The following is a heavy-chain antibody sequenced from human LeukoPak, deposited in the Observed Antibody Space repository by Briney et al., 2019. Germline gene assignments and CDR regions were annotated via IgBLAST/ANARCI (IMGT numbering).Heavy chain of an antibody. D-gene: IGHD5-24*01. CDR2: IYYSGST. J-gene: IGHJ4*02. Sequence: SETLSLTCTVSGGSISSGGYFWIWIRQHPGKGLEWIGYIYYSGSTNYNPSLKSRVTISVDTSKNQFSLKLSSVTAADTAVYYCAREREGDFDYWGQGTLVTVSS. V-gene: IGHV4-61*08. CDR1: GGSISSGGYF. CDR3: AREREGDFDY.